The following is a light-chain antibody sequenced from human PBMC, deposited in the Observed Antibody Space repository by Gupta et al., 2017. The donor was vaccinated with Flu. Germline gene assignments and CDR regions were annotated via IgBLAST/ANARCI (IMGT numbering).Light chain of an antibody. Sequence: VTITCGLTSGSVSTSDFTSWFQQTPGHAPRPLMVYTSTRSSGVPGRVSASFHGNTAAPTTTGAQADDDSDDYIVQAVGSGIWVFGGGTRLTVL. CDR1: SGSVSTSDF. V-gene: IGLV8-61*01. J-gene: IGLJ3*02. CDR3: VQAVGSGIWV. CDR2: YTS.